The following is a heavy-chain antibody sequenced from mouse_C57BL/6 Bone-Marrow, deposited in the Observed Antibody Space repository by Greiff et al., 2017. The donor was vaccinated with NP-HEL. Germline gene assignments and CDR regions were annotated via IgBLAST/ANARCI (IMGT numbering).Heavy chain of an antibody. CDR2: INPNNGGT. D-gene: IGHD4-1*01. V-gene: IGHV1-26*01. CDR1: GYTFTDYY. Sequence: EVQLQQSGPELVKPGASVKISCKASGYTFTDYYMNWVKQSHGKSLEWIGDINPNNGGTSYNQKFKGKATLTVDKSSSTAYMELRSLTSEDSAVYYCASLTVYAMDYWGQGPSVTVSS. J-gene: IGHJ4*01. CDR3: ASLTVYAMDY.